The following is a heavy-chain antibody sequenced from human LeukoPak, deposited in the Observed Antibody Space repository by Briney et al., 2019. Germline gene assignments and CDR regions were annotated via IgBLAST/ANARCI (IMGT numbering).Heavy chain of an antibody. J-gene: IGHJ4*02. CDR1: GGSFSGYY. D-gene: IGHD2-2*01. CDR2: INHSGST. V-gene: IGHV4-34*01. CDR3: ARGGAQGIVVVPAATVYFDY. Sequence: PSETLSLTCAVYGGSFSGYYWSWIRQPPGKGLEWIGEINHSGSTNYNPSLKSRVTISVDTSKSQFSLKLSSVTAADTAVYYCARGGAQGIVVVPAATVYFDYWGQGTLVTVSS.